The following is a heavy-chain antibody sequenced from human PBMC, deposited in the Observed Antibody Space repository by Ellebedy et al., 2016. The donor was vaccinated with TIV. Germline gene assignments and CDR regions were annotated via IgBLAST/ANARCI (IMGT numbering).Heavy chain of an antibody. CDR3: ARGGAYVRGTGMDV. CDR2: IKEDGSEK. CDR1: GFTSSSYW. D-gene: IGHD3-10*02. J-gene: IGHJ6*02. Sequence: GGSLRLXXAESGFTSSSYWMSWVRQAPGKGLEWVANIKEDGSEKYYVDSVKGRFTISRDNAKSSLYLQMNSLRVEDTAVYYCARGGAYVRGTGMDVWGQGTTVTVSS. V-gene: IGHV3-7*01.